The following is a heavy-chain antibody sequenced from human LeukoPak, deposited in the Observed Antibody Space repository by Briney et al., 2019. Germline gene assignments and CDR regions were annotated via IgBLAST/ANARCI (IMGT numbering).Heavy chain of an antibody. Sequence: SQTLSLTCTVSGGSISSGGYYWSWIRQHPGKGLEWIGYIYYSGSTYYNPSLKSRVTISVDTSKNQFSLKLSSVTAADTAVYYCARRSPPRYSSGRHPGWFDPWGQGTLVTVSS. CDR3: ARRSPPRYSSGRHPGWFDP. CDR1: GGSISSGGYY. V-gene: IGHV4-31*03. J-gene: IGHJ5*02. D-gene: IGHD6-19*01. CDR2: IYYSGST.